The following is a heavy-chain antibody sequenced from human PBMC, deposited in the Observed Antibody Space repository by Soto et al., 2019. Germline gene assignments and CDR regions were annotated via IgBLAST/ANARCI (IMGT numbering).Heavy chain of an antibody. D-gene: IGHD2-15*01. V-gene: IGHV1-69*02. CDR3: ARAPILPGWLDP. Sequence: GASVKVPCNGPGGTFTSPILGSVRQAPGQGLEWMGRIIPILGIANYAQKFQGRVTITADKSTSTAYMELSSLRSEDTAVYYCARAPILPGWLDPWGRGTLVTVSS. CDR1: GGTFTSPI. J-gene: IGHJ5*02. CDR2: IIPILGIA.